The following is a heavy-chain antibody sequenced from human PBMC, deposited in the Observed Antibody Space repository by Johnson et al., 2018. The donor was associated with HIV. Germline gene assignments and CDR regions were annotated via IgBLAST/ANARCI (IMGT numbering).Heavy chain of an antibody. V-gene: IGHV3-23*04. D-gene: IGHD5-18*01. Sequence: EVQLVESGGGLAQPGGSLRLSCASSGFTFSSYDMHWVRQGTGEALEWVSAISGSGGSTYYADSVKGRFTISRDNSKNTLYLQMNSLRAEDTAVYYCAKERVYIRTFDIWGQGTLVTVSS. CDR3: AKERVYIRTFDI. CDR2: ISGSGGST. J-gene: IGHJ3*02. CDR1: GFTFSSYD.